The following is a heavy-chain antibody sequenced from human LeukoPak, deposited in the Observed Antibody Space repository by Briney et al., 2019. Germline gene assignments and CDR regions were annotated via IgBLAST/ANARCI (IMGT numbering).Heavy chain of an antibody. CDR1: GFTSSNYA. D-gene: IGHD3-22*01. V-gene: IGHV3-23*01. CDR2: ITSAGAT. Sequence: GGSLRLSCAASGFTSSNYAMSWARQAPGKGLEWVSTITSAGATFHADSVKGRFTISRDNSKNTLYLQMNSLRAEDTAVYYCAGENYYDSSDYWGQGTLVTVSS. CDR3: AGENYYDSSDY. J-gene: IGHJ4*02.